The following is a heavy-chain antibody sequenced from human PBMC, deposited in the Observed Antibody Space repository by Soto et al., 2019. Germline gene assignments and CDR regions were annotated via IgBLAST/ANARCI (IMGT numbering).Heavy chain of an antibody. CDR2: INAGNGNT. Sequence: ASVKVSCKASGYTFTSYAMHWVRQAPGQRLEWMGWINAGNGNTKYSQKFQGRVTITRDTSASTAYMELSSLRSEDTAVYYCARDKLFTIFGVVITSNWFGPWGQGTLVTVSS. CDR3: ARDKLFTIFGVVITSNWFGP. J-gene: IGHJ5*02. V-gene: IGHV1-3*01. CDR1: GYTFTSYA. D-gene: IGHD3-3*01.